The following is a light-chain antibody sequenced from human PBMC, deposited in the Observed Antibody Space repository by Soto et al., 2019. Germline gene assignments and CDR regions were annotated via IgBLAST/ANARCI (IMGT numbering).Light chain of an antibody. V-gene: IGKV3-20*01. J-gene: IGKJ5*01. Sequence: EIVWTQSPGTLSLSQGERATLSCRAIQSLSNNYLAWYQQKPGQAHRLLIYAASRRATGIPDRFSGSGCGTDFTLTISRLEPEDFAVYYGQQYLGSPGITFGQGTRLEI. CDR3: QQYLGSPGIT. CDR1: QSLSNNY. CDR2: AAS.